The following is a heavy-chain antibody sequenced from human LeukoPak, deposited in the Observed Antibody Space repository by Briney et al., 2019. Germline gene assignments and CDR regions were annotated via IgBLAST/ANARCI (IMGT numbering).Heavy chain of an antibody. D-gene: IGHD3-22*01. V-gene: IGHV1-2*06. J-gene: IGHJ4*02. CDR3: ARDPGSGYYYDY. Sequence: GASVKVSCKASGYTFTSYGISWVRQAPGQGLEWMGRINSNSGGTNYAQKFQGRVTMTRDTSISTAYMELSRLRSDDTAVYYCARDPGSGYYYDYWGQGTLVTVSS. CDR2: INSNSGGT. CDR1: GYTFTSYG.